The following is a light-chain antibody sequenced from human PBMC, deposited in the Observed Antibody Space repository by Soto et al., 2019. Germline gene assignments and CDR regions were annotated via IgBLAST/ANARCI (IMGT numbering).Light chain of an antibody. V-gene: IGLV2-11*01. CDR1: SSDVGGYHY. Sequence: QSALTQPRSVSGSLGQSVTISCTGSSSDVGGYHYVSWYQQHPGEAPKLIIFDVSKRPSGVPARFSGSKSGNEASLTVSGLQADDEGDYYCCSYAGNYNLVFSGGTKLTVL. CDR2: DVS. CDR3: CSYAGNYNLV. J-gene: IGLJ2*01.